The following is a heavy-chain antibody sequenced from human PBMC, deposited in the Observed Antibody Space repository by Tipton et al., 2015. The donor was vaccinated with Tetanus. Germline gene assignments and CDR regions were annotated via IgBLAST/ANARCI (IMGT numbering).Heavy chain of an antibody. CDR3: ARARSGSYSLDY. D-gene: IGHD1-26*01. V-gene: IGHV3-53*01. Sequence: SLRLSCAASGFTVSSNYMSWVRQAPGKGLGWVSVIYSGGSTYYADSVKGRFTISRDNSKNTLYLQMNSLRAEDTAVYYCARARSGSYSLDYWGQGTLVTVSS. CDR1: GFTVSSNY. J-gene: IGHJ4*02. CDR2: IYSGGST.